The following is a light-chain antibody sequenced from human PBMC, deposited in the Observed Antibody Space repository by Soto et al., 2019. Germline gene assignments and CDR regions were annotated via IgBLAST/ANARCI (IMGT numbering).Light chain of an antibody. Sequence: AIRMTQSASSFSASTGDRVTITCRASQGISSYLAWYQQKPGKAPKLLIYDASTLQSGVPSRFSGSGSGTDFTLTISYLQSEDFATYYCQQHYSYPPTFGQGTKVEIK. V-gene: IGKV1-8*01. CDR1: QGISSY. CDR3: QQHYSYPPT. CDR2: DAS. J-gene: IGKJ1*01.